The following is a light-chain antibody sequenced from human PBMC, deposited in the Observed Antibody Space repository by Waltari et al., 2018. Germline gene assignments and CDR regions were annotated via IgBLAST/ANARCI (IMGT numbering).Light chain of an antibody. CDR3: QQYYGYPQT. J-gene: IGKJ2*01. CDR1: QGISSY. CDR2: AAS. V-gene: IGKV1-8*01. Sequence: AIRWTRPQSSLPALTGARVTTTCRASQGISSYLAGYQQKPGKAPKLLIYAASTLQSGVPSRFSGSGSGTDFTLTISCLQSEDFATYYCQQYYGYPQTFGQGTKLEIK.